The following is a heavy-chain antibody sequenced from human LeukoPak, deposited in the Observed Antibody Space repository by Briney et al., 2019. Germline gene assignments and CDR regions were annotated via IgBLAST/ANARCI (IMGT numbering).Heavy chain of an antibody. D-gene: IGHD3-9*01. J-gene: IGHJ4*02. CDR1: GFTFISYG. CDR3: AKGHYYNILTGYSVRRGLDY. CDR2: IRYDGSNK. V-gene: IGHV3-30*02. Sequence: GGSLTLSCAASGFTFISYGMHWVRQAPGKGLEWVAFIRYDGSNKYHADSVKGRFTISRDNSKNTLYLQMNSLRAEDTAVYYCAKGHYYNILTGYSVRRGLDYWGQGTLVTVSS.